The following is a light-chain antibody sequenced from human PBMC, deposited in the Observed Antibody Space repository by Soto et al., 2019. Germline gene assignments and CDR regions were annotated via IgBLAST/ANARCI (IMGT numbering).Light chain of an antibody. Sequence: EIVLTQSPGTLSLSPGESATLSCRASQSVSSFYLAWYQQKPGQAPRLVIYGASSRATGIPDRFSGSGSGTDFTLTISRLEPEDFAVYYCQQYGSTPQTCGQGTTVEVK. V-gene: IGKV3-20*01. J-gene: IGKJ1*01. CDR2: GAS. CDR1: QSVSSFY. CDR3: QQYGSTPQT.